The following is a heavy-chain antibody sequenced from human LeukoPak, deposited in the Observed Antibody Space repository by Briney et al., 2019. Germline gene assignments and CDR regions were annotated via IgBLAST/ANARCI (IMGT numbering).Heavy chain of an antibody. CDR1: GFTFRGCG. D-gene: IGHD3-10*01. Sequence: PGGSLGLSCAASGFTFRGCGMHWVRKAPGKGLGWVTFIPYDGSNIWYADSVKGRFTISRDNSKNTLYLQMNSLRVEDTAVYYCAKGVGGSANYYYMDVWGKGTTVTVSS. CDR3: AKGVGGSANYYYMDV. V-gene: IGHV3-30*02. CDR2: IPYDGSNI. J-gene: IGHJ6*03.